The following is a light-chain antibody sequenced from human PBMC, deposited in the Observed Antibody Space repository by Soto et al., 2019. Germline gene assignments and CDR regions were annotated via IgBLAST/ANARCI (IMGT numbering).Light chain of an antibody. CDR2: EDN. CDR1: SGHITSNY. CDR3: QSYDNTNVV. V-gene: IGLV6-57*04. J-gene: IGLJ2*01. Sequence: NFMLTQPPSVSESPGKTVTISCTRSSGHITSNYVQWYQQRPGSAPSTVIYEDNLRPSEVPDRFSGSVDGSSNSASLTISGLKTEDEADYYCQSYDNTNVVFGGGTKLTVL.